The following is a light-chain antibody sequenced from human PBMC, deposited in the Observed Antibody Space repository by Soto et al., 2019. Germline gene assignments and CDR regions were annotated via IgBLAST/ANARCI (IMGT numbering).Light chain of an antibody. CDR1: SSDVGGYNY. J-gene: IGLJ1*01. CDR2: EVS. Sequence: VLTQPASVSGSPGQSITISCTGSSSDVGGYNYVSWYQQHPGKAPKLMIYEVSNRPSGVSNRFSGSKSGNTASLTISGLQAEDEADYYCSSYTSSSTFYVFGTRTKVTVL. V-gene: IGLV2-14*01. CDR3: SSYTSSSTFYV.